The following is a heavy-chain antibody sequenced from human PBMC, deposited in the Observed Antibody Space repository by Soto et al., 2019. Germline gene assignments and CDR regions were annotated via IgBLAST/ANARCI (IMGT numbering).Heavy chain of an antibody. D-gene: IGHD2-2*01. J-gene: IGHJ3*02. CDR1: GTSISSYY. CDR2: IYYSGST. V-gene: IGHV4-59*08. CDR3: GRLKGCSSTSCYFFAFDI. Sequence: PSETLSLTCAASGTSISSYYWSLIRPPPGKGLEWVGYIYYSGSTNYSPSLKSRVTITVDTSKNQFSLKLSSVTAADTAVYYCGRLKGCSSTSCYFFAFDIWGQGTMVTVSS.